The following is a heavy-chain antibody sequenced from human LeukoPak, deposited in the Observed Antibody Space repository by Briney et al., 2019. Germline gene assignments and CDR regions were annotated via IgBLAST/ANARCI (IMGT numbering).Heavy chain of an antibody. CDR1: GYTFTSYG. V-gene: IGHV1-18*01. CDR3: ARASVTRTSNWFDP. CDR2: ISAYNGNT. J-gene: IGHJ5*02. D-gene: IGHD4-17*01. Sequence: ASVKVSCKASGYTFTSYGISWVRQAPGQGLEWMGWISAYNGNTNYAQKLQGRVTMTTDTSTSTAYMELRSLRSEDTAVYYCARASVTRTSNWFDPWGQGTLVTVSS.